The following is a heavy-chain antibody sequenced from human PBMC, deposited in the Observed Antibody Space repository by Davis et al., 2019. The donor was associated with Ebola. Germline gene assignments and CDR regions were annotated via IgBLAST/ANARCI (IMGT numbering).Heavy chain of an antibody. Sequence: GGSLRLSCAASGFTFSGSAMHWVRQASGKGLEWVGRRSKANSYATAYAASVKGRFTISRDDSKNTAYLQMNSLKTEDTAVYYCTSASGSYDYWGQGTLVTVSS. CDR1: GFTFSGSA. D-gene: IGHD1-26*01. CDR2: RSKANSYAT. V-gene: IGHV3-73*01. J-gene: IGHJ4*02. CDR3: TSASGSYDY.